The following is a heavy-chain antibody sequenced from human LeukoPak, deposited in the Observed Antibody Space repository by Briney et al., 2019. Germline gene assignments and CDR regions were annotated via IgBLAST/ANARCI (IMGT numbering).Heavy chain of an antibody. D-gene: IGHD6-13*01. V-gene: IGHV3-74*01. CDR2: INSDGSRT. CDR3: ARHIAAAGPGFDY. Sequence: TGGSLRLSCAASGFTFSSYWMHWVRQAPGKGLVWVSRINSDGSRTSYADSVKGRFTISRDNAKYTLYLQMNSLRAGDTAVYYCARHIAAAGPGFDYRGQGTLVTVSS. CDR1: GFTFSSYW. J-gene: IGHJ4*02.